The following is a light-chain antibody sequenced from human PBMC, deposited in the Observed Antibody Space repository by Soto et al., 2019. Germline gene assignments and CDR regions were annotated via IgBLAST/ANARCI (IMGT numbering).Light chain of an antibody. CDR3: AAWDDSLSGWV. V-gene: IGLV1-47*01. CDR2: RNN. Sequence: QLVLTQPPSASGTPGQRVTITCSGSSSNIGSNYVYWYQQLSGTAPKLLIYRNNQRPSGVPDRFSGSKSGTSASLAISGLRSEDEADYYCAAWDDSLSGWVFGGGTKLTVL. J-gene: IGLJ3*02. CDR1: SSNIGSNY.